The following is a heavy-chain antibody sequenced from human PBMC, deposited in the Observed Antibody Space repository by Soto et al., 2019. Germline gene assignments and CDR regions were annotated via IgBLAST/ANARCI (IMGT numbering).Heavy chain of an antibody. D-gene: IGHD1-20*01. Sequence: QVHLVESGGGVVQPGGSLRLSCRASGFTFRKYGMHWVRQAPGKGLEWVAIIWLDGSKQYYADSVKGLFTISRDNSRNTVNLEKNRLRAEDTAVYDCAKGATYNYYDDAMDVWGQGTTVTVCS. CDR1: GFTFRKYG. V-gene: IGHV3-33*06. CDR2: IWLDGSKQ. CDR3: AKGATYNYYDDAMDV. J-gene: IGHJ6*02.